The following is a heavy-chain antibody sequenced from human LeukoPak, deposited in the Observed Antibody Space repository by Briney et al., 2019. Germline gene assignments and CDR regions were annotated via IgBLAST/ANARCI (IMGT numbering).Heavy chain of an antibody. CDR3: AGVGPGYSSSSHSYYMDV. D-gene: IGHD6-6*01. Sequence: GGSLRLSCAASGFTFSDYYMSWIRQAPGKGLEWVSYISSSGSTIYYADSVKGRLTISRDNAKNSLYLQMNSLRAEDTAVYYCAGVGPGYSSSSHSYYMDVWGKGTTVTVSS. CDR2: ISSSGSTI. J-gene: IGHJ6*03. CDR1: GFTFSDYY. V-gene: IGHV3-11*04.